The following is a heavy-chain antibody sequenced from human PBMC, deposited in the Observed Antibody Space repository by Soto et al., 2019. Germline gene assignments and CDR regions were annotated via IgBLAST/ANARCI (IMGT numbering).Heavy chain of an antibody. CDR3: ARDKAARINSWFDP. CDR1: GYTFTSYA. CDR2: INAGNGNT. Sequence: ASVKVSCKASGYTFTSYAMHWVRQAPGQRLEWMGWINAGNGNTKYSQKFQGRVTITRDTSASTAYMELSSLRSEDTAVYYCARDKAARINSWFDPWGQGTLVTVSS. V-gene: IGHV1-3*01. D-gene: IGHD2-15*01. J-gene: IGHJ5*02.